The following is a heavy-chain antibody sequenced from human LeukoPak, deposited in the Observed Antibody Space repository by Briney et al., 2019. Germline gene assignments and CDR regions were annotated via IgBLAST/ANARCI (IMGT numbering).Heavy chain of an antibody. J-gene: IGHJ4*02. CDR2: INPNSGGT. V-gene: IGHV1-2*02. CDR3: ARIVGATEVDY. Sequence: ASVKVSCKASGYTFTSYGISWVRQAPGQGLEWMGWINPNSGGTNYAQKFQGRVTMTRDTSISTAYMELSRLRSDDTAVYYCARIVGATEVDYWGQGTLVTVSS. CDR1: GYTFTSYG. D-gene: IGHD1-26*01.